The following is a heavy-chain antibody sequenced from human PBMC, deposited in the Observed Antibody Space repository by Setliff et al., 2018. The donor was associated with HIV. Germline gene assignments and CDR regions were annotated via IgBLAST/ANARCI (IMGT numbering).Heavy chain of an antibody. J-gene: IGHJ4*02. CDR1: GGYIAGYY. CDR2: TYYSGVT. CDR3: ARRGGSGWYYFDQ. Sequence: LSLTCTVSGGYIAGYYGSWIRQPPGTALEWIGNTYYSGVTYYNPSLKSRVTLSVDTSKTQFSLTLTSVTAADTALYYCARRGGSGWYYFDQWGQGALVTVSS. V-gene: IGHV4-59*01. D-gene: IGHD6-19*01.